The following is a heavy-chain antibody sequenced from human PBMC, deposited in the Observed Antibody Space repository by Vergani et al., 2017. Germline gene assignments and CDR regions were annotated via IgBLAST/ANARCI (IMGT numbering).Heavy chain of an antibody. J-gene: IGHJ6*02. CDR3: ARESAIAEVPGTAYYYFGLDV. CDR2: IRSKNDGGTA. V-gene: IGHV3-15*01. D-gene: IGHD2-2*01. Sequence: EVQVVESGGGLIKPGGSLRLSCVVSGITFKNAWINWVRQAPGKGLEWIGRIRSKNDGGTADYAAPLKGRFTISRDDSKDSAFLLVNNLKTEDTAVYYCARESAIAEVPGTAYYYFGLDVWGQGTTVTVSS. CDR1: GITFKNAW.